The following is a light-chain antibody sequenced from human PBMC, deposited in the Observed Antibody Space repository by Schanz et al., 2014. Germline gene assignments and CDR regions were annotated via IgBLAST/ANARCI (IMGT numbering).Light chain of an antibody. CDR1: QSISHW. CDR2: DAS. Sequence: DIQMTQSPSTLSASVGDRVTITCRASQSISHWLAWYQQKPGIAPKPLIYDASTLESGVPSRFSGSGSGTDFTLTISCLQSEDFATYYCHQYYSYPRTFGQGTKVEIK. J-gene: IGKJ1*01. V-gene: IGKV1-5*01. CDR3: HQYYSYPRT.